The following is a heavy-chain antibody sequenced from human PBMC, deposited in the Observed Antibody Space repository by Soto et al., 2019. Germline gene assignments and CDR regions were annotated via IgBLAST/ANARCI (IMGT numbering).Heavy chain of an antibody. CDR3: ARDESRSITIFGVVIVYYYGMDV. V-gene: IGHV1-46*01. D-gene: IGHD3-3*01. CDR2: INPSGGST. Sequence: HGQGLERMGIINPSGGSTSYAQKFQGRVTMTRDTSTSTVYMELSSLRSEDTAVYYCARDESRSITIFGVVIVYYYGMDVWGQGTTVTVSS. J-gene: IGHJ6*02.